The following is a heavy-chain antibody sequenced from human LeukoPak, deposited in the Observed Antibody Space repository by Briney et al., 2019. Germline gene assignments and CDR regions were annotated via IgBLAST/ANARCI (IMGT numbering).Heavy chain of an antibody. J-gene: IGHJ3*01. CDR3: ARYHVNYDST. CDR1: GFTFSSYE. Sequence: GGSLRLSCAASGFTFSSYEMNCGRQAPGKGLEWVAYISRSGSTKYYADSVKGRFTISRDNAKNSLYLQMNSLRVEDTAVYYCARYHVNYDSTWGQGTMVTVSS. CDR2: ISRSGSTK. V-gene: IGHV3-48*03. D-gene: IGHD3-22*01.